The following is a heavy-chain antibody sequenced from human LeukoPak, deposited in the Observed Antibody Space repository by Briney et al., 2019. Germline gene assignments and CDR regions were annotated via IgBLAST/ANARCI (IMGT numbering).Heavy chain of an antibody. J-gene: IGHJ4*02. Sequence: SPTLSLTFAISGDSVSINSAAWNWIRQSPSRGLEWLGRTYYRSNWYNDYAVSVKSRITVNPDTSKNQFSLQLKSVTPEDTAVYYCARDSDYSDSFDYWGQGILVTVSS. V-gene: IGHV6-1*01. CDR3: ARDSDYSDSFDY. D-gene: IGHD4-17*01. CDR2: TYYRSNWYN. CDR1: GDSVSINSAA.